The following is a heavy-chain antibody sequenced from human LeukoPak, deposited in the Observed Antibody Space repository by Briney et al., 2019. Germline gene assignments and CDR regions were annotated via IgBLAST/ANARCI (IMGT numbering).Heavy chain of an antibody. CDR2: ISGRGDNT. D-gene: IGHD5-24*01. J-gene: IGHJ4*02. V-gene: IGHV3-23*01. Sequence: GGSLRLSCAASGFSFSSYAMSWVRQAPGKGLEWVSVISGRGDNTYYADSVKGRFTISRDNSKNTLSLQMNSLRADDTAVYYCAKDGQWAMATIKYFDYWGQGTLVTVSS. CDR1: GFSFSSYA. CDR3: AKDGQWAMATIKYFDY.